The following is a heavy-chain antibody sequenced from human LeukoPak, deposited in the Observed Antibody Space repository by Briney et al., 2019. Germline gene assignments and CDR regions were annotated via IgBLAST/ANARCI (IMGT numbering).Heavy chain of an antibody. CDR3: ARYGFWSGYSPRRAFDI. V-gene: IGHV4-61*02. J-gene: IGHJ3*02. CDR2: IYTSGST. Sequence: MPSETLSLTCTVSGGSISSGSYYWSWIRQPAGKGLEWIGRIYTSGSTNYNPSLKSRVTISVDTSKNQFSLKLSSVTAADTAVYYCARYGFWSGYSPRRAFDIWGQGTTVTVSS. D-gene: IGHD3-3*01. CDR1: GGSISSGSYY.